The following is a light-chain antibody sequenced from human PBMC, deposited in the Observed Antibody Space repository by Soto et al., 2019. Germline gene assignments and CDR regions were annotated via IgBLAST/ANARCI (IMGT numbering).Light chain of an antibody. CDR3: QQYGSSGT. V-gene: IGKV3-20*01. CDR1: QSVSNNY. J-gene: IGKJ1*01. CDR2: GAS. Sequence: EIMLTQSPGTVSLTQGERATLSCRASQSVSNNYLAWYQQKPGRAPRLLIYGASNRATGIPDRFSGSGSGTDFTLTISRLEPEDFAVYYCQQYGSSGTFGQGTKVAI.